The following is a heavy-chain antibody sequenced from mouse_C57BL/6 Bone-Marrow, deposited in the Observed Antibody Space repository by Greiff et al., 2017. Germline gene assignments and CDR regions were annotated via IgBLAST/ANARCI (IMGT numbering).Heavy chain of an antibody. V-gene: IGHV3-6*01. Sequence: EVQLVESGPGLVKPSQSLSLPCSVTGYSITSGYYWNWIRQFPGNKLEWMGYINYDGSNNYNPSLKNRISITRDTSKNQYFRKLNSVTTEDTATYYCARDAYDYYSFAYWGQGTLVTVSA. CDR1: GYSITSGYY. J-gene: IGHJ3*01. CDR2: INYDGSN. CDR3: ARDAYDYYSFAY. D-gene: IGHD2-4*01.